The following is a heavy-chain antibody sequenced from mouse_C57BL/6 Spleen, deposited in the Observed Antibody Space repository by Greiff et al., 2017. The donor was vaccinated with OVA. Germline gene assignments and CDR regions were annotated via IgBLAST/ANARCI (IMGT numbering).Heavy chain of an antibody. CDR2: IRSKSNNYAT. D-gene: IGHD1-1*01. CDR1: GFSFNTYA. V-gene: IGHV10-1*01. J-gene: IGHJ4*01. Sequence: DVHLVESGGGLVQPKGSLKLSCAASGFSFNTYAMNWVRQAPGKGLEWVARIRSKSNNYATYYADSVKDRFTISRDDSESMLYLQMNNLKTEDTAMYYCVRGYYVGYAMDYWGQGTSVTVSS. CDR3: VRGYYVGYAMDY.